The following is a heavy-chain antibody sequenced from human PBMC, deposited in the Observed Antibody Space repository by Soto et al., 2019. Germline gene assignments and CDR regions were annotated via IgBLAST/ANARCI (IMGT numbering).Heavy chain of an antibody. Sequence: GGSLRLSCAASGFTFSSYSMCWERPAPGKGLEWVAAFSGSGGSTYYPDSVKGRFTISRDNSKNTLYLQMNSLRAEDTAVYYCAKDLYYLNCINGVCLAPYCMAVWGQGTTVTVSS. CDR1: GFTFSSYS. V-gene: IGHV3-23*01. CDR3: AKDLYYLNCINGVCLAPYCMAV. D-gene: IGHD2-8*01. J-gene: IGHJ6*02. CDR2: FSGSGGST.